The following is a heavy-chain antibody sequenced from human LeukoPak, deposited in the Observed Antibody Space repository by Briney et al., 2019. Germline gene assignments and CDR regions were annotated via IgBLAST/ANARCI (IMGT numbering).Heavy chain of an antibody. Sequence: GGSLRLSCAVSGFTFSSYAMSWVRQAPGKGLEWVAAISGSGGSTYYADSVKGRFTISRDNPNSTLYLQMNRLRAEDTAVYCCAKRGLVIRVILVGFHKEAYYFDSWGQGALATASS. CDR2: ISGSGGST. CDR3: AKRGLVIRVILVGFHKEAYYFDS. CDR1: GFTFSSYA. D-gene: IGHD3-22*01. J-gene: IGHJ4*02. V-gene: IGHV3-23*01.